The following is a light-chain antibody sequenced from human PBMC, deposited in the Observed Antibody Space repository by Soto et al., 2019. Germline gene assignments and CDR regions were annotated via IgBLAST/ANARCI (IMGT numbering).Light chain of an antibody. V-gene: IGKV1-5*03. CDR2: KAS. CDR1: QSISRW. J-gene: IGKJ4*01. Sequence: DIQMTQSPSTLSASVGDRFTITCRAIQSISRWLAWYQQRPGKAPKLLIYKASTLEGGVPSRFSASGSGTDFTLTISSLQPDDLATYFCLQYNVYPLTFGGGTKVEIK. CDR3: LQYNVYPLT.